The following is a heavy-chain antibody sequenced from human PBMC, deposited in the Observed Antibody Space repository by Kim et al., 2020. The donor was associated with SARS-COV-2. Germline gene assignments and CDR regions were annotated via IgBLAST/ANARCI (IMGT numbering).Heavy chain of an antibody. J-gene: IGHJ6*03. D-gene: IGHD3-22*01. Sequence: GGSLRLSCAASGFTFSDYYMTWIRQAPGKGLEYISYLSSSGTTIYHADSVKGRFTISRDNAKNSLYLQMNNLRGEDSAVYYCARVSYSSVRWDFYYYYMDVWGKGTTVTVSS. V-gene: IGHV3-11*01. CDR2: LSSSGTTI. CDR1: GFTFSDYY. CDR3: ARVSYSSVRWDFYYYYMDV.